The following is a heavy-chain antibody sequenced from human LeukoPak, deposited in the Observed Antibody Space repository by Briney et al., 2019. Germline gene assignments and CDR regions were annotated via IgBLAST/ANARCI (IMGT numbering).Heavy chain of an antibody. V-gene: IGHV3-48*04. J-gene: IGHJ4*02. D-gene: IGHD3-22*01. CDR3: ARGYYYDSSGYPPFDY. CDR1: GFTFSSYS. Sequence: GGSLRLSCAASGFTFSSYSMNWVRQAPGKGLEWVSYISSSSSTIYYADSVKGRFTISRDNAKNSLYLQMNSLRAEDTAVYYCARGYYYDSSGYPPFDYWGQGTLVTVSS. CDR2: ISSSSSTI.